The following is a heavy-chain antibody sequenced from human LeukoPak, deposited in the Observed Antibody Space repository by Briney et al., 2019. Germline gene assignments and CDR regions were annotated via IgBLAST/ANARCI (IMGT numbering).Heavy chain of an antibody. V-gene: IGHV4-59*08. CDR1: GGSISSYY. CDR2: IYYSGST. Sequence: PSETLSLTCTVSGGSISSYYWSWIRQPPGKGLEWIGYIYYSGSTNYNPSLKSRVTISVDTSKNQFSLKLSSVTAADTAVYYCARHRGPVWFGELFYYYYGMDVWGQGTTVTVS. D-gene: IGHD3-10*01. CDR3: ARHRGPVWFGELFYYYYGMDV. J-gene: IGHJ6*02.